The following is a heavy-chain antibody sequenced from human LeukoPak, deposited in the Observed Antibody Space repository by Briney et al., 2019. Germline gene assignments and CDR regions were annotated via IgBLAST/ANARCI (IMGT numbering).Heavy chain of an antibody. J-gene: IGHJ4*02. V-gene: IGHV6-1*01. Sequence: PSQTLSLTCAISGDSVSSNSVAWNWLRQSPSRGLEWLGRTYYKSKWYYDYAVSVKSRITINPDTSRNQFSLHLNSVTPEDTAVYYCARDPGWLDFDQWGQGTLVTVSS. CDR3: ARDPGWLDFDQ. CDR1: GDSVSSNSVA. CDR2: TYYKSKWYY. D-gene: IGHD6-19*01.